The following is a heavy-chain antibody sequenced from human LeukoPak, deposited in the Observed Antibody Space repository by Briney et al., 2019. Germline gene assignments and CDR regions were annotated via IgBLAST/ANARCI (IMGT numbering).Heavy chain of an antibody. D-gene: IGHD4-11*01. V-gene: IGHV3-23*01. CDR2: VSGSGDST. J-gene: IGHJ5*02. CDR1: GFTFSNCA. Sequence: PGGSLRLSCAASGFTFSNCAMSWVRQAPGKGLEWVSGVSGSGDSTYYADSVKGRFTISRDNSKNTLYLEMNSLRVEDTAVYYCARDNSPGWFGPWGQGALVTVSS. CDR3: ARDNSPGWFGP.